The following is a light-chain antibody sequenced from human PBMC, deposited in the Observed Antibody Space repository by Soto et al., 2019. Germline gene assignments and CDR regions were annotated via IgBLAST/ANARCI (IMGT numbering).Light chain of an antibody. Sequence: PGDRVTITCRASQSISSWLAWYQQKPGKAPKLLIDCAASRATGIPARFSDSGSGTDFTLTHSRLEPEDFAVYYLQQYGSSPLTFGQGTKVDIK. V-gene: IGKV3-20*01. CDR3: QQYGSSPLT. CDR1: QSISSW. CDR2: CAA. J-gene: IGKJ1*01.